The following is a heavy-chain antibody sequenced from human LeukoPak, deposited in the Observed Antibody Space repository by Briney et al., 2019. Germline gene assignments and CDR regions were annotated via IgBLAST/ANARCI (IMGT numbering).Heavy chain of an antibody. J-gene: IGHJ4*02. CDR2: ISSNGGST. V-gene: IGHV3-64D*06. D-gene: IGHD5-18*01. CDR1: GFTFSSYA. Sequence: GGSLRLSCSASGFTFSSYAMDWVRQAPGKGLEYVSAISSNGGSTYYADSVKGRFTISRDNSKNTLYLQMSGLRAEDTAVYYCVKDYGMVNPLYYFDYWGQGTLVTVSS. CDR3: VKDYGMVNPLYYFDY.